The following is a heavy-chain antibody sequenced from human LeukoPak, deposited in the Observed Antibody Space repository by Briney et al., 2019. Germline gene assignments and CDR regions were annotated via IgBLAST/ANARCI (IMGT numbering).Heavy chain of an antibody. CDR2: IYYSGST. Sequence: SETLSLTCTVSGGSISGGDYYWSWIRQPPGKGLEWIGYIYYSGSTYYNPSLKSRVTISVDTSKNQFSLKLSSVTAADTAVYYCARESALYDGLSRLDYWGQGTLVTVSS. CDR1: GGSISGGDYY. J-gene: IGHJ4*02. V-gene: IGHV4-30-4*08. CDR3: ARESALYDGLSRLDY. D-gene: IGHD5/OR15-5a*01.